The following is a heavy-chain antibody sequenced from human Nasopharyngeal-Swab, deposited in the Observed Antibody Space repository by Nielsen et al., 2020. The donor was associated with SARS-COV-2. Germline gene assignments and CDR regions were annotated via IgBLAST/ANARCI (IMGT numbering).Heavy chain of an antibody. J-gene: IGHJ4*02. CDR2: IHSVSSFT. CDR3: ARGRYNPY. D-gene: IGHD1-14*01. Sequence: GGSLRLSCAASGFSFSDYYMSWIRQALGKGLEWVSYIHSVSSFTDYADSVKGRFTISRDNAKNTLYLQMNTVRAEDTAVYYCARGRYNPYWGQGTLVTVSS. V-gene: IGHV3-11*06. CDR1: GFSFSDYY.